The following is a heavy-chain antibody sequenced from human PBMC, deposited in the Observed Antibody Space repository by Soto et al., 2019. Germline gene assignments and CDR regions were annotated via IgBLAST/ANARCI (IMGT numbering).Heavy chain of an antibody. J-gene: IGHJ4*02. Sequence: QVQLVQSGSAMESPGASVTVSCKTSGYTFTNNGITWVRQAPGQGLEWMGWINSYNGNTNYARKYLDRVTMSTDTSTSTAYLELRSLRSDDTAVYYCARRHDILTGYYVDYWGQGTQVTVSA. CDR3: ARRHDILTGYYVDY. CDR2: INSYNGNT. V-gene: IGHV1-18*01. D-gene: IGHD3-9*01. CDR1: GYTFTNNG.